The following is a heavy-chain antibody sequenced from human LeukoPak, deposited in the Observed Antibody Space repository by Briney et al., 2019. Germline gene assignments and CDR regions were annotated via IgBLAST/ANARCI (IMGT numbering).Heavy chain of an antibody. Sequence: ASVKVSCKASGYTFTSYGISGVRQAPGQGLEWMGWISAYNGNTNYAQKLQGRVTMTTDTSTSTAYMELRSLRSDDTAVCYCARDLSTTVVTVGDYWGQGTLVTVSS. CDR2: ISAYNGNT. V-gene: IGHV1-18*01. CDR3: ARDLSTTVVTVGDY. J-gene: IGHJ4*02. CDR1: GYTFTSYG. D-gene: IGHD4-23*01.